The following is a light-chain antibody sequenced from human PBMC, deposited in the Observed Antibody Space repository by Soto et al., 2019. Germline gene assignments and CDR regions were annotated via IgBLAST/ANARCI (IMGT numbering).Light chain of an antibody. CDR1: QSVSSRY. V-gene: IGKV3-20*01. J-gene: IGKJ3*01. CDR3: QQYGSSLFT. Sequence: DIGVTQSPGTPSLSPGERATLSCRTSQSVSSRYLAWYHQKPGQAPRLLIYAASSKATGIPDRFSGSRSVTDVTLNISRLEPEDFAAYYCQQYGSSLFTFSPRTQVDSK. CDR2: AAS.